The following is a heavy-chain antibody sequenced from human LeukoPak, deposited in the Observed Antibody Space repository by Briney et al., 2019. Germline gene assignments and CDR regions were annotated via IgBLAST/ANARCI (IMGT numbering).Heavy chain of an antibody. D-gene: IGHD2-15*01. CDR1: GGSISSSSYY. CDR2: IYHSGST. CDR3: ARHKCLRGGRRCYGFRSGSFDY. V-gene: IGHV4-61*05. J-gene: IGHJ4*02. Sequence: SSETLSLTCTVSGGSISSSSYYWGWIRQPPGKGLEWIGYIYHSGSTNYKSSLKSRATISVDRSKNQFSLKLSSVTAADTAVYYCARHKCLRGGRRCYGFRSGSFDYWGQGTLVTVSS.